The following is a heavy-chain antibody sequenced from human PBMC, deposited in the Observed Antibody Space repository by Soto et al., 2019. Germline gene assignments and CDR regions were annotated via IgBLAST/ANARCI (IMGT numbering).Heavy chain of an antibody. Sequence: QVQLVESGGGVVQPGRSLRLSCAASGFTFSSYAMHWVRQAPGKGLEWVAVISYDGSNKYYADSVKGRFTISRDNSKNPLYLPMNSLRAEDTAVYYCAREPPDYNLSPGMDVWGQGTTVTVSS. D-gene: IGHD4-4*01. CDR2: ISYDGSNK. CDR1: GFTFSSYA. CDR3: AREPPDYNLSPGMDV. J-gene: IGHJ6*02. V-gene: IGHV3-30-3*01.